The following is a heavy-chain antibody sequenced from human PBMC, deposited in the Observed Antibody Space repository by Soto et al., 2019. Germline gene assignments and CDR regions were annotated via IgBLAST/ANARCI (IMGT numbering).Heavy chain of an antibody. CDR1: GYSFTSYW. Sequence: GESLKISCKGSGYSFTSYWIGWVRQMPGKGLEWMGIIYPGDSDTRYSPSFQGQVTISADKSISTAYLQWSSLKASDTAMYYCARGLQDYYYYYYMDVWGKGTTVTVSS. CDR3: ARGLQDYYYYYYMDV. V-gene: IGHV5-51*01. D-gene: IGHD4-4*01. CDR2: IYPGDSDT. J-gene: IGHJ6*03.